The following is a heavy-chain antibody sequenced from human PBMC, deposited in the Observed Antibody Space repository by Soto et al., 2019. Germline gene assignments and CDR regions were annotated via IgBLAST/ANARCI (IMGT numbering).Heavy chain of an antibody. CDR2: INSDGSST. D-gene: IGHD3-22*01. V-gene: IGHV3-74*01. J-gene: IGHJ6*02. CDR1: GFSFSNCW. Sequence: HPVGSLRLSCAASGFSFSNCWMHWVRQAPGMGLVWVSHINSDGSSTTYADSVKGRFTISRDNAKNTLYLQMNSLRAEDTAVYYCAREIGYYGIDVWGQGTTVTVSS. CDR3: AREIGYYGIDV.